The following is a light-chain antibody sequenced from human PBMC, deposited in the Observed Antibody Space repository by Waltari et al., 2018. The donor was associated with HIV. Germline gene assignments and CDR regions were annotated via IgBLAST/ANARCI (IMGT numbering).Light chain of an antibody. J-gene: IGLJ2*01. Sequence: QSALTQPPSASGSPGQSVTISCTGTSSDIGGYTSVSWYQQHPGKAPNLIMTEVTKRPSGVPDRFSGSKSGNTASLTVSGLQAEDEAHYYCSSYAPTNNFYVLFGGGTALTVL. CDR2: EVT. V-gene: IGLV2-8*01. CDR1: SSDIGGYTS. CDR3: SSYAPTNNFYVL.